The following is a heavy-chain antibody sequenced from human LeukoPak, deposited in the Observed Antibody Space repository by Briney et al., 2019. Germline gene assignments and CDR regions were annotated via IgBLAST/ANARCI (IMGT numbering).Heavy chain of an antibody. CDR3: ARLSGNYRIDY. D-gene: IGHD1-26*01. CDR2: ITHSYT. Sequence: GGSLRLSCAASGFTFSDYYMSWIRQAPGKGLEWVSYITHSYTNYAVSVKGRFTISRDNAKNSLYLQMNSLRAEDTAMYYCARLSGNYRIDYWGQGTLVTVSS. V-gene: IGHV3-11*03. J-gene: IGHJ4*02. CDR1: GFTFSDYY.